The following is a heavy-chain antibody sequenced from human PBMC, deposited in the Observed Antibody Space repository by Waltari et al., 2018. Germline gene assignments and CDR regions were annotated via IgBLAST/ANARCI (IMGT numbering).Heavy chain of an antibody. J-gene: IGHJ4*02. CDR2: ISYDGSNK. V-gene: IGHV3-30*01. D-gene: IGHD5-18*01. CDR1: GFTFSSYA. CDR3: ARGSDPDTAMVPFDY. Sequence: QVQLVESGGGVVQPGRSLRLSCAASGFTFSSYAMHWVRQAPGKGLEWVAVISYDGSNKSYADSVKGRFTISRDNSKNTLYLQMNSLRAEDTAVYYCARGSDPDTAMVPFDYWGQGTLVTVSS.